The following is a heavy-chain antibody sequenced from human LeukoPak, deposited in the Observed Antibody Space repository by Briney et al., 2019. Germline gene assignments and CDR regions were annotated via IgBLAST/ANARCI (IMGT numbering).Heavy chain of an antibody. J-gene: IGHJ4*02. CDR3: AREMEGDYGSGTFFDL. D-gene: IGHD3-10*01. CDR1: GFTFSSYW. V-gene: IGHV3-48*04. Sequence: GGSLRLSCAASGFTFSSYWMHWVRQAPGKGLEWVSYISDSGSTIYYADFVKGRFTISRDNVKNSLYLQMNGLRAEDTAVYYCAREMEGDYGSGTFFDLWGQGNMVTVSS. CDR2: ISDSGSTI.